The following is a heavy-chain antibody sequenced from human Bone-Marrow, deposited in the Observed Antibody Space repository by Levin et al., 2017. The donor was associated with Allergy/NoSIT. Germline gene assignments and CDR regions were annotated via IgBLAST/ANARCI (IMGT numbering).Heavy chain of an antibody. D-gene: IGHD2-2*01. CDR3: ARPRWAIVVVPAAMAL. Sequence: GGSLRLSCAASGFTFSSYAMHWVRQAPGKGLEWVAVISYDGSNKYYADSVKGRFTISRDNSKNTLYLQMNSLRAEDTAVYYCARPRWAIVVVPAAMALWGQGTLVTVSS. CDR2: ISYDGSNK. V-gene: IGHV3-30-3*01. J-gene: IGHJ4*02. CDR1: GFTFSSYA.